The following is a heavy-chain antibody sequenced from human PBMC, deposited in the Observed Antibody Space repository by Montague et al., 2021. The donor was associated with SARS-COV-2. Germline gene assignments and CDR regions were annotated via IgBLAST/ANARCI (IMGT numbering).Heavy chain of an antibody. CDR2: IDWDDDK. CDR3: ARSYYDILTAYYTPFDY. D-gene: IGHD3-9*01. J-gene: IGHJ4*02. CDR1: GFSLSTSGMR. Sequence: PALVKPTQTLTLTCTFSGFSLSTSGMRASWIRQPPVKALEWLARIDWDDDKFYSTSLKTRLSISKDTSKNQVVLTMTNMDPVDTATYYCARSYYDILTAYYTPFDYWGQGTLVTVSS. V-gene: IGHV2-70*04.